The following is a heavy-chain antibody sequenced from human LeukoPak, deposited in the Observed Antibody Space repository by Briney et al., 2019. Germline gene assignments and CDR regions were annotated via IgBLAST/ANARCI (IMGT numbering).Heavy chain of an antibody. Sequence: ASVKVSCKASGGTFSSYGISWVRQAPGQGLEWMGWISAYNGNTNYAQKLQGRVTMTTDTSTSTAYMELRSLRSDDTAVYYCARDPAYCGGDCYGALYYYYGMDVWGQGTTVTVSS. V-gene: IGHV1-18*01. CDR3: ARDPAYCGGDCYGALYYYYGMDV. CDR1: GGTFSSYG. J-gene: IGHJ6*02. D-gene: IGHD2-21*02. CDR2: ISAYNGNT.